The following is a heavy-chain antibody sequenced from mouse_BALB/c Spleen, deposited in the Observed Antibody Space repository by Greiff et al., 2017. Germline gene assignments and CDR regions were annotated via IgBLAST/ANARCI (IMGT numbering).Heavy chain of an antibody. D-gene: IGHD2-14*01. V-gene: IGHV5-4*02. J-gene: IGHJ4*01. CDR3: ARGGGYDTMDY. CDR2: ISDGGSYT. CDR1: GFTFSDYY. Sequence: EVQLQESGGGLVKPGGSLKLSCAASGFTFSDYYMYWVRQTPEKRLEWVATISDGGSYTYYPDSVKGRFTISRDNAKNNLYLQMSSLKSEDTAMYYCARGGGYDTMDYWGQGTSVTVSS.